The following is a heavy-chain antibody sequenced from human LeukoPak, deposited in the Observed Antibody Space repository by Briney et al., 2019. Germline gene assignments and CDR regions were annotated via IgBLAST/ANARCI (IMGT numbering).Heavy chain of an antibody. V-gene: IGHV1-69*04. CDR1: GGTFSSYA. J-gene: IGHJ4*02. CDR2: IIPILGIA. CDR3: AKVGEQQLVFGSYYFDY. Sequence: GASVKVSCKASGGTFSSYAISWVRQAPGQGLEWMGRIIPILGIANYAQKFQGRVTITADKSTSTAYMELSSLRSEDTAVYYCAKVGEQQLVFGSYYFDYWGQGTLVTVSS. D-gene: IGHD6-13*01.